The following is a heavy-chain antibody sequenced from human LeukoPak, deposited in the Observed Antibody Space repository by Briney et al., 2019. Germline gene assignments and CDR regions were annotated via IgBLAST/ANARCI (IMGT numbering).Heavy chain of an antibody. CDR1: GFTFSSYS. Sequence: PGGSLRLSCAASGFTFSSYSMNWVRQAPGKGLEWVSSISSSSSYIYYADSVKGRFTIPRDNAKNSLYLQMNSLRAEDTAVYYCARQQQLVGWFDPWGQGTLVTVSS. D-gene: IGHD6-13*01. CDR2: ISSSSSYI. J-gene: IGHJ5*02. V-gene: IGHV3-21*01. CDR3: ARQQQLVGWFDP.